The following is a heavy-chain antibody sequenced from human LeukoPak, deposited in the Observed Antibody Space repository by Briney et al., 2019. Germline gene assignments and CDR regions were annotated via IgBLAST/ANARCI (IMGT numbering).Heavy chain of an antibody. CDR2: ISYDGSNK. CDR1: GFTFSSYA. CDR3: ARVKAGYYYYMDV. Sequence: GRSLRLSCAASGFTFSSYAMHRVRQAPGKGLEWVAVISYDGSNKYYADSVKGRFTISRDNSKNTLYLQMNSLRAEDTAVYYCARVKAGYYYYMDVWGKGTTVTVSS. D-gene: IGHD3-10*01. V-gene: IGHV3-30*14. J-gene: IGHJ6*03.